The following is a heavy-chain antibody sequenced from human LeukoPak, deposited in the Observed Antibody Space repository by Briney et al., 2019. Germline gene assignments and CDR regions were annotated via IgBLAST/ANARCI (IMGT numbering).Heavy chain of an antibody. D-gene: IGHD4-11*01. J-gene: IGHJ4*02. Sequence: PGGSLRLSCAGSGFTFSSYWMHWVRQAPGKGLVWVSRISTDASSTTYADPVKGRFTISRDNAKDTLYLQMNSLRAEDTAVYYCTGHHQAYSRTYWGQGTLVTVSS. CDR3: TGHHQAYSRTY. CDR1: GFTFSSYW. CDR2: ISTDASST. V-gene: IGHV3-74*01.